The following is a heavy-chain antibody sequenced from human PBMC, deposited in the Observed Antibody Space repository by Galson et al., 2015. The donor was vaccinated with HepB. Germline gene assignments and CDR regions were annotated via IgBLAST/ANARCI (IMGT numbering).Heavy chain of an antibody. CDR3: AKVEMATEFYWYFDL. Sequence: SLRLSCAASGFTFSSYAMSWVRQAPGKGLEWVSAISGSSTSIYYADSVKGRFTISRDNSRTTLYLQMNSLRAEDTAIYYCAKVEMATEFYWYFDLWGRGTLVTVSS. D-gene: IGHD5-24*01. J-gene: IGHJ2*01. CDR2: ISGSSTSI. CDR1: GFTFSSYA. V-gene: IGHV3-23*01.